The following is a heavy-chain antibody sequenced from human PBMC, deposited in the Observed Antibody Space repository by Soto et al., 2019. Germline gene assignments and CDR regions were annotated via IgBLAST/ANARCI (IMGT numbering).Heavy chain of an antibody. V-gene: IGHV3-7*01. Sequence: GGSLRLSCAASGFTFSSYAMSWVRQAPGKGLEWVANIKEDGSEKYYVDSVKGRFTISRDNAKNSLYLQMSSLRPEDTAVYYCTRGHPSIYNYWGQGTLVTVSS. D-gene: IGHD4-4*01. J-gene: IGHJ4*02. CDR1: GFTFSSYA. CDR3: TRGHPSIYNY. CDR2: IKEDGSEK.